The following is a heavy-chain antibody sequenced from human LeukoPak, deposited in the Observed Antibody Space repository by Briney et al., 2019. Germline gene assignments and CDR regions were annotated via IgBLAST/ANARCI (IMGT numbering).Heavy chain of an antibody. Sequence: GGSLRLSCAASGFTLSRYAMSWVRQAPGEGLEWVSAISGSGGSTYYADSVKGRFTISRDNSKNTLCLQMNSLRAEDTAVYYCAKGEGERWLQLDYWGQGTLVTVSS. CDR3: AKGEGERWLQLDY. D-gene: IGHD5-24*01. CDR1: GFTLSRYA. J-gene: IGHJ4*02. CDR2: ISGSGGST. V-gene: IGHV3-23*01.